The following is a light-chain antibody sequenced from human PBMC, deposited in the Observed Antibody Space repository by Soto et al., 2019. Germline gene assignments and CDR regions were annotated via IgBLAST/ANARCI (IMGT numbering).Light chain of an antibody. CDR1: QSISTY. CDR2: ATS. V-gene: IGKV1-39*01. Sequence: DIQMAQSPSSLSASVGDRVTITCRASQSISTYLIWYQQKPGKAPKLLIYATSSLQSGVPSRFSGSGSGTDFTLTISSLQPEDFATYYCQQSYSTPPGTFGQVTKVYIK. J-gene: IGKJ1*01. CDR3: QQSYSTPPGT.